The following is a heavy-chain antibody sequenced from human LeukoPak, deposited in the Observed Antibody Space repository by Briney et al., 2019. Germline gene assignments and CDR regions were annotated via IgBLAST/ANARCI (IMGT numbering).Heavy chain of an antibody. J-gene: IGHJ5*02. CDR1: GFTFSNYA. V-gene: IGHV3-23*01. Sequence: GGSLRLPCAASGFTFSNYAMNWVRQAPGKGLEWVSSISGSGDDPSYADSVKGRFTISRDNSRNTLYLQMNSLRAEDTAVYYCAKQFVDIWGQGTLVTVSS. D-gene: IGHD5-24*01. CDR3: AKQFVDI. CDR2: ISGSGDDP.